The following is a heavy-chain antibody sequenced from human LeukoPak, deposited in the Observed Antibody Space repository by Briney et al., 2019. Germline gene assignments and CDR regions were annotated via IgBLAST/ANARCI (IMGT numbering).Heavy chain of an antibody. J-gene: IGHJ4*02. CDR3: AREDDSSGYYGFDY. Sequence: GGSLRLSCAASGFAISSYWMHWVRQAPGKGLVWVSRIDSDGSSTTYADSVKGRFTISRDNAKNTLYLQMNSLRAEDTAVYYCAREDDSSGYYGFDYWGQGTLVTVSS. CDR2: IDSDGSST. CDR1: GFAISSYW. D-gene: IGHD3-22*01. V-gene: IGHV3-74*01.